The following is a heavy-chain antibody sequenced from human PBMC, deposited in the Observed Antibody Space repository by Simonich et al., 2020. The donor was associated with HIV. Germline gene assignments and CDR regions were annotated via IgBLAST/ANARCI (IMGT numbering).Heavy chain of an antibody. Sequence: QVQLQESGPGLVKPSGTLSLTCAVSGGPISSSNWWSWVRQPPGKGLEWIGEIYHSGSTKYKSSLKSRVTISVDTSKNQFSLKLTSVTAADTAVYYCAREKGSSYDYWGQGTLVTVSS. CDR3: AREKGSSYDY. J-gene: IGHJ4*02. CDR1: GGPISSSNW. CDR2: IYHSGST. D-gene: IGHD6-13*01. V-gene: IGHV4-4*02.